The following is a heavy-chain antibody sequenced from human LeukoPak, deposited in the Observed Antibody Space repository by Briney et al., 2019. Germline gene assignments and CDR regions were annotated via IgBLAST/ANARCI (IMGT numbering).Heavy chain of an antibody. CDR2: ISSSGSTI. J-gene: IGHJ6*02. D-gene: IGHD1-14*01. CDR3: ARGDNVYYYYGMDV. V-gene: IGHV3-11*01. CDR1: GFTFSDYY. Sequence: PGGSLGLSCAASGFTFSDYYMSWNRQAPGKGLEWVSYISSSGSTIYYADSVKGRFTISRDNAKNSLYLQMNSLRAEDTAVYYCARGDNVYYYYGMDVWGQGTTVTVSS.